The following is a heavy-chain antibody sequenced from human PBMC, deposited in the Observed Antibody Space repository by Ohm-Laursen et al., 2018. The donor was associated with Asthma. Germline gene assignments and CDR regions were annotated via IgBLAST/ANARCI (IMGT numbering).Heavy chain of an antibody. CDR3: ARAEADYDSSGYYYYYYGMDV. V-gene: IGHV1-69*01. D-gene: IGHD3-22*01. CDR2: IIPIFGTA. CDR1: GYTFTSYA. Sequence: SSVKVSCKASGYTFTSYAISWVRQAPGQGLEWMGGIIPIFGTANYAQKFQGRVTITADESTSTAYMELSSLRSEDTAVYYCARAEADYDSSGYYYYYYGMDVWGQGTTVTVSS. J-gene: IGHJ6*02.